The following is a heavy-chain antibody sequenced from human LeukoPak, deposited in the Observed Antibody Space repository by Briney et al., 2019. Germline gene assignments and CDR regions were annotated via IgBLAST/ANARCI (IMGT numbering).Heavy chain of an antibody. CDR1: GFTFDDYA. J-gene: IGHJ6*02. CDR3: ARELRHLSYYYYGMDV. D-gene: IGHD4-17*01. V-gene: IGHV3-9*01. CDR2: ISWNSGSI. Sequence: PGGSLRLSCAASGFTFDDYAMHWVRQAPGKGLEWVSGISWNSGSIGYADSVKGRFTISRDNSKNTLYLQMNSLRAEDTAVYYCARELRHLSYYYYGMDVWGQGTTVTVSS.